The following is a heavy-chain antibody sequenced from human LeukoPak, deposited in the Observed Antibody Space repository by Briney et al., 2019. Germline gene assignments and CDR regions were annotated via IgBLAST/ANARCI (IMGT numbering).Heavy chain of an antibody. J-gene: IGHJ4*02. CDR1: GYNFTAYY. V-gene: IGHV1-2*02. Sequence: ASVKVSCKASGYNFTAYYIHWVRKAPGQGLEWMGWLNPNSGGTNSAQNFQGRVTMTRDTSISTAYMEVSRLTSDDTAVYFCARVTAYDGAGDFDYWGQGTLVTVSS. D-gene: IGHD3-22*01. CDR3: ARVTAYDGAGDFDY. CDR2: LNPNSGGT.